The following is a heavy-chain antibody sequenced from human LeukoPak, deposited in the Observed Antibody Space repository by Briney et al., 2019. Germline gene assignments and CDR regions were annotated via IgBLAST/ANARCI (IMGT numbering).Heavy chain of an antibody. CDR3: ARDFRSVVAVAGTFDY. D-gene: IGHD6-19*01. J-gene: IGHJ4*02. V-gene: IGHV3-30*01. Sequence: GGSLRLSCAASGFTFSSYAMHWVRQAPGKGLEWVAVISYDGSNKYYADSVKGRFTISRDNSKNTLYLQMNSLRAEDTAVYYCARDFRSVVAVAGTFDYWGQGTLVTVPS. CDR2: ISYDGSNK. CDR1: GFTFSSYA.